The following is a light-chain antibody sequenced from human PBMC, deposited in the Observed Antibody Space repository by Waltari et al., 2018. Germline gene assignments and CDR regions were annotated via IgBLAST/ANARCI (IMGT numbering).Light chain of an antibody. V-gene: IGLV4-69*01. J-gene: IGLJ3*02. CDR3: QTGGHGTWV. Sequence: QLVLTQSPSASASLGASVKLTCTLSTGHSSNVIAWLQQQPEKGPRFLKKVKSDGSHMKGDEIPDRFSGSSSGAERYLSISSLQSEDEADYFCQTGGHGTWVFGGGTKLTVL. CDR1: TGHSSNV. CDR2: VKSDGSH.